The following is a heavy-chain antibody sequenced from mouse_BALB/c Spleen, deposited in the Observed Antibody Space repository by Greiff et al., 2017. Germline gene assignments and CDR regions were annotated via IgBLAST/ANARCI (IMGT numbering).Heavy chain of an antibody. V-gene: IGHV1-7*01. CDR2: INPSTGYT. Sequence: VQLQQSGAELAKPGASVKMSCKASGYTFTSYWMHWVKQRPGQGLEWIGYINPSTGYTEYNQKFKDKATLTADKSSSTAYTQLSSLTSEDSAVYYCARRSYYFDYWGQGTTLTVSS. J-gene: IGHJ2*01. CDR1: GYTFTSYW. CDR3: ARRSYYFDY.